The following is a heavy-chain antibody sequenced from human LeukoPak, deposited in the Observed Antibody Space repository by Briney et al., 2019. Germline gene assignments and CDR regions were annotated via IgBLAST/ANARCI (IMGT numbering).Heavy chain of an antibody. CDR3: AREFYGDYSAFDI. Sequence: GASVKVSCKASGGTFSSYAINWVRQAPGQGLEWMGGIIPIFGTANYAQKFQGRVTITADKSTSTAYMELSSLRSEDTAVYYCAREFYGDYSAFDIWGQGTMVTVSS. V-gene: IGHV1-69*06. J-gene: IGHJ3*02. D-gene: IGHD4-17*01. CDR2: IIPIFGTA. CDR1: GGTFSSYA.